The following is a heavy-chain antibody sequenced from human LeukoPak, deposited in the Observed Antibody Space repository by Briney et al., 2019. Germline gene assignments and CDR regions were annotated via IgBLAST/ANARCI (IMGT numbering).Heavy chain of an antibody. Sequence: GASVKVSCKASGGTFSSYAISWVRQAPGQGLEWMGGIIPIFGRANYAQKFQGRVTITADESTSTAYMELSSLRSEDTAVYYCARAPLGYCSSTSCLIRYPSTYYYYYMDVWGKGTTVTVSS. CDR2: IIPIFGRA. CDR3: ARAPLGYCSSTSCLIRYPSTYYYYYMDV. J-gene: IGHJ6*03. CDR1: GGTFSSYA. D-gene: IGHD2-2*01. V-gene: IGHV1-69*13.